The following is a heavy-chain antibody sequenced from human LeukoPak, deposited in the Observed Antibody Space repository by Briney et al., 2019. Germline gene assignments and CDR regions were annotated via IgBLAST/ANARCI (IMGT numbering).Heavy chain of an antibody. CDR1: GFSFEDYT. CDR3: ANHFYNLAA. Sequence: GGSLRLSCAASGFSFEDYTMHWVRQAPGKGLEWVSLISGDGENTYYADSVKGRFTISRDNSKNTLYLQMNSLRAEDTAVYYCANHFYNLAAWGQGTLVTVSS. D-gene: IGHD1-14*01. CDR2: ISGDGENT. J-gene: IGHJ5*02. V-gene: IGHV3-43*02.